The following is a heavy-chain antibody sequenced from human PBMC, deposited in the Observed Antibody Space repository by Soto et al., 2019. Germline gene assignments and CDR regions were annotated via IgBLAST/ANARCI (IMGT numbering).Heavy chain of an antibody. J-gene: IGHJ3*02. V-gene: IGHV3-30*04. CDR2: ISYNGNNK. CDR1: GFSISTYA. D-gene: IGHD1-26*01. Sequence: QVQLVESGGGVVQPGRSLRLSCAASGFSISTYALHWVRQAPGKGPEWVAIISYNGNNKPYADSVKGRFTISRDNSKNTVDLQMNSLRVEDTAMYYCARRSFPYSGSPLEPWSDALDIWGQGTMVTVSS. CDR3: ARRSFPYSGSPLEPWSDALDI.